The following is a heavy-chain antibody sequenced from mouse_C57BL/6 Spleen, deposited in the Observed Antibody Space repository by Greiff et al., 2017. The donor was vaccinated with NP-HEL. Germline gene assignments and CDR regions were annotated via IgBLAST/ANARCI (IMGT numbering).Heavy chain of an antibody. V-gene: IGHV1-50*01. CDR1: GYTFTSYW. CDR2: IDPSDSYT. D-gene: IGHD2-3*01. Sequence: VQLQQPGAELVKPGASVKLSCKASGYTFTSYWMQWVKQRPGQGLEWIGEIDPSDSYTNYNQKFKGKATLTVDTSSSTAYMQLSSLTSEDSAVYYCARGYYHFDYWGQGTTLTVSS. J-gene: IGHJ2*01. CDR3: ARGYYHFDY.